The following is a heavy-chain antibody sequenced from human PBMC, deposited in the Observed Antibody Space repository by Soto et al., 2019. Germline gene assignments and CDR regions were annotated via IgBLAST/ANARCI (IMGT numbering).Heavy chain of an antibody. CDR3: ARGVVPAAPLDY. D-gene: IGHD2-2*01. Sequence: GGSLRLSCAASGFTFSTYALSWVRQAPGKGLEWVSGISGSGGITYHADSVKGRFTISRDNAKNSLYLQMNSLRAEDTAVYYCARGVVPAAPLDYWGQGTLVTVSS. V-gene: IGHV3-23*01. J-gene: IGHJ4*02. CDR1: GFTFSTYA. CDR2: ISGSGGIT.